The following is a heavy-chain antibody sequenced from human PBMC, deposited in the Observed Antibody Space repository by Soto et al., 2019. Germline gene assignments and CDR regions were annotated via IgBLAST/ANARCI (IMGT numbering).Heavy chain of an antibody. V-gene: IGHV3-30-3*01. CDR2: ISYDGSNK. Sequence: QVQLVESGGGVVQPGRSLRLSCAASGFTFSSYAMHWVRQAPGKGLEWVAVISYDGSNKYYADSVKGRFTISRDNSKNTLYLQMNSLRAEDTAVYYCAREASIAVAGGSYYYYYGMDVWGQGTTVTVSS. J-gene: IGHJ6*02. D-gene: IGHD6-19*01. CDR3: AREASIAVAGGSYYYYYGMDV. CDR1: GFTFSSYA.